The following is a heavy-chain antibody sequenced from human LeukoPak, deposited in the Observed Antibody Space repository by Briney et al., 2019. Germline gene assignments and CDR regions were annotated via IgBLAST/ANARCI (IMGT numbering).Heavy chain of an antibody. CDR1: GITISDAW. CDR2: IKSKSAGGTT. Sequence: HPGGSLRLSCEASGITISDAWMSWVRQAPGKGLEWVGRIKSKSAGGTTDHAAPVKGRFTISRDDSKNTLYLQMNSLTIEDTAVYYCVTPRDGGKGTLVTVSS. J-gene: IGHJ4*02. CDR3: VTPRD. V-gene: IGHV3-15*01. D-gene: IGHD5-18*01.